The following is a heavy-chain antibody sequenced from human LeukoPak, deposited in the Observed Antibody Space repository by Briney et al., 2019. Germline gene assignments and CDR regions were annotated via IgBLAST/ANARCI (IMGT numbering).Heavy chain of an antibody. CDR2: IWYDGSNK. CDR3: ARDLYDYDSSGSTDY. Sequence: GGSLRLSCAASGFTFSSYGMHWVRQAPGKGLEWVAVIWYDGSNKYYADSVKGRFTISRDNSKNTLYLQMNSLRAEDTAVYYCARDLYDYDSSGSTDYWGQGTLVTVSS. D-gene: IGHD3-22*01. CDR1: GFTFSSYG. J-gene: IGHJ4*02. V-gene: IGHV3-33*01.